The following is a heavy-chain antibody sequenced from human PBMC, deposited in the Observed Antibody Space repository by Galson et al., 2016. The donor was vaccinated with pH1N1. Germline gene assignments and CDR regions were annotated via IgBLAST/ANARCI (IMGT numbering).Heavy chain of an antibody. Sequence: QSGAEVKKPGESLKISCQGSGYNFITYWIAWARQTPGKGLEWMGGIFPGDSETRYSPSFQGHVTISADKPTNTAYLQWTSLKASDTAIYYRASHKRSSVYGDTLAYWGQGTLVTVSP. D-gene: IGHD4-17*01. CDR1: GYNFITYW. V-gene: IGHV5-51*04. J-gene: IGHJ4*02. CDR3: ASHKRSSVYGDTLAY. CDR2: IFPGDSET.